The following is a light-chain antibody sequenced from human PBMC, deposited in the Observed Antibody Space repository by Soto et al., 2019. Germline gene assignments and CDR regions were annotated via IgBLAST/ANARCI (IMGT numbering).Light chain of an antibody. CDR2: KAS. CDR3: QQYTSSSPYP. Sequence: DIQMTQSPSTLSASIGDRVTITCRASQTISSLLAWYQQKPGKAPKLLIYKASTLETGVPSRFSGSGSGTEFTLTISSMQPDDFATYYCQQYTSSSPYPFGQGTRLEI. CDR1: QTISSL. J-gene: IGKJ2*01. V-gene: IGKV1-5*03.